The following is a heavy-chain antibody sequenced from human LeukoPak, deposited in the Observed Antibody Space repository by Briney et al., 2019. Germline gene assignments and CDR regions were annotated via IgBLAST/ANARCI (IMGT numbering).Heavy chain of an antibody. D-gene: IGHD6-19*01. CDR3: ARGSYRFGAVADQDY. Sequence: ASVKVSCKASGYTFTSYGISWVRQAPGQGLEWMGWISAYNGNTNYARKLQGRVTMTTDTSTSTAYMELRSLRSDDTAVYYCARGSYRFGAVADQDYWGQGTLVTVSS. CDR2: ISAYNGNT. J-gene: IGHJ4*02. CDR1: GYTFTSYG. V-gene: IGHV1-18*01.